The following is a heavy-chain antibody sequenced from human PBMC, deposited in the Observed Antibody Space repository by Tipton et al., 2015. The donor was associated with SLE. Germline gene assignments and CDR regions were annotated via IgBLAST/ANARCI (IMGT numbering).Heavy chain of an antibody. CDR2: IYFSGVT. CDR1: GGSISSSNYF. D-gene: IGHD4-17*01. Sequence: TLSLTCTVSGGSISSSNYFWGWTRQPPGKGLEWIGSIYFSGVTYYNPSLKSRVTITVNMSKNKFSLKLSSVTAADTAVYYCARRRYGDFLLPDAFDLWGQGTMVTVSS. CDR3: ARRRYGDFLLPDAFDL. V-gene: IGHV4-39*07. J-gene: IGHJ3*01.